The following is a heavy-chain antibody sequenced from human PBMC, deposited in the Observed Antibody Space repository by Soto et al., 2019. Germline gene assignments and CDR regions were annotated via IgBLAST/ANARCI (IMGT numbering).Heavy chain of an antibody. CDR1: GYTFTNYG. Sequence: QVQLVQSGAEVKKPGASVKVSCKASGYTFTNYGFSWVRQAPGQGLEWMGWISGYNGNTKYVEKVQGRVTMTADTTTSTDHMELRTLKTDVTSLYYGAREGPAPYYYCGMDVVGEGTAVTVSS. V-gene: IGHV1-18*01. CDR2: ISGYNGNT. CDR3: AREGPAPYYYCGMDV. J-gene: IGHJ6*02.